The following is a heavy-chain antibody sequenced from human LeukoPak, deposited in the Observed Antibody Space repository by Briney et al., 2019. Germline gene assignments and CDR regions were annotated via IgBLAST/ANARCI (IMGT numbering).Heavy chain of an antibody. D-gene: IGHD2-2*01. J-gene: IGHJ6*02. CDR1: GRSISRGGYY. CDR2: IYYSGIT. V-gene: IGHV4-31*03. Sequence: TLSLTCTVSGRSISRGGYYWSWIRQHPGKGLEWIGYIYYSGITYYIPSLKSRVTISVDTSKNQFSLKLSSVTAADTAVYYCVRWVRDIVVVPAAPYGMDVWGQGTTVTVSS. CDR3: VRWVRDIVVVPAAPYGMDV.